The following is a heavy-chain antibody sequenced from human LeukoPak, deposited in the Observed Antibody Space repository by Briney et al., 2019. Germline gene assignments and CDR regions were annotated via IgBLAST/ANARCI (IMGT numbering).Heavy chain of an antibody. D-gene: IGHD3-10*01. V-gene: IGHV1-2*02. J-gene: IGHJ5*02. CDR2: INPNSGGT. CDR1: GYTFTGYY. Sequence: ASVKVSCKASGYTFTGYYMHWVRQAPGQGLEWMGWINPNSGGTNYAQKFQGRVTMTRDTSISTAYMELSRLRSDDTAVYYCARDSTRYGSGSPYNWFDPWGQGTLVTVSS. CDR3: ARDSTRYGSGSPYNWFDP.